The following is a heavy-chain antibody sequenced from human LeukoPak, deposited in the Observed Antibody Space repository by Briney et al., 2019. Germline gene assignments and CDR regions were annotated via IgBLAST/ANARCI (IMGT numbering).Heavy chain of an antibody. CDR1: GGSISRSSYY. V-gene: IGHV4-39*07. CDR3: ATHRPYYYDSSGYYHDY. D-gene: IGHD3-22*01. CDR2: IYYSGST. Sequence: SETLSLTCTVSGGSISRSSYYWGWIRQLPGKGLEWIGSIYYSGSTYYNPSLQSRVTISVDTSKNQFSLKLSSVTAADTAVYYCATHRPYYYDSSGYYHDYWGQGTLVTVSS. J-gene: IGHJ4*02.